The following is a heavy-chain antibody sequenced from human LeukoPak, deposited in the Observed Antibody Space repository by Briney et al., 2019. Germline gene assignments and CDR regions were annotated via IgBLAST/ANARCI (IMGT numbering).Heavy chain of an antibody. V-gene: IGHV3-30*02. D-gene: IGHD1-26*01. CDR3: ATSKRLVGAGGEFEI. J-gene: IGHJ3*02. CDR1: GFSFRNYG. Sequence: GGSLSLSFAASGFSFRNYGMHWVRRAPGKGLEWVAFIRYDGKNTKYHVDSVKGRFTISRDNSRDTVDLQMNSLRTEDTALYYCATSKRLVGAGGEFEIWGQGTMVTVSS. CDR2: IRYDGKNTK.